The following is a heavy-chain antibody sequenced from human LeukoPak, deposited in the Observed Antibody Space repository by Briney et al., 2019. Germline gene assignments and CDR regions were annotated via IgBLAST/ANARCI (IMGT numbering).Heavy chain of an antibody. J-gene: IGHJ3*02. CDR2: ISGSGGST. CDR1: GFTFSSYA. CDR3: AREGSSGAIFDI. D-gene: IGHD3-22*01. V-gene: IGHV3-23*01. Sequence: PGGSLRLSCVASGFTFSSYAMSWVRQAPGKGLEWVSAISGSGGSTYYADSVKGRFTISRDNAKNSLYLQMNSLRAEDTAVYYCAREGSSGAIFDIWGQGTMVTVSS.